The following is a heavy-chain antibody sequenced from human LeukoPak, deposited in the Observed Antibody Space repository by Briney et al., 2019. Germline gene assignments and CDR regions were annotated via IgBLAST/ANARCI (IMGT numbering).Heavy chain of an antibody. CDR2: IYYSGST. Sequence: SETLSLTCTVSGGFISTYYWSWIRQPPGKGLEWIGYIYYSGSTNYNPSLKSRVTISVDTSKNQFSLKLSSVTAADTAVYYCARRRAHIAAAGIGWFDPWGQGTLVTVSS. CDR1: GGFISTYY. D-gene: IGHD6-13*01. CDR3: ARRRAHIAAAGIGWFDP. J-gene: IGHJ5*02. V-gene: IGHV4-59*12.